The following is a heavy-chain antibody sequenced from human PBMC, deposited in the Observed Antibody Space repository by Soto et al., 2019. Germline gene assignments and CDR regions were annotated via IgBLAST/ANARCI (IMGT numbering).Heavy chain of an antibody. Sequence: QVQLVQSGAEVKKPDSSVKVSCTASGGSFSSDAITWVRQPPRQGLEWMGGLIPIFGKATYAQKFQDRVTFTADEASSTAYMELSGLKSEDTAIYYWARGVTGGTYASWGQGTLVVVSS. D-gene: IGHD1-26*01. V-gene: IGHV1-69*01. J-gene: IGHJ5*02. CDR1: GGSFSSDA. CDR2: LIPIFGKA. CDR3: ARGVTGGTYAS.